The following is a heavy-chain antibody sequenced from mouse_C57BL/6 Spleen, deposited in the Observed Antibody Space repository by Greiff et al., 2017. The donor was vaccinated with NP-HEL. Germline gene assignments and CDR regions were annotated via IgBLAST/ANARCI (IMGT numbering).Heavy chain of an antibody. Sequence: QVQLKESGAELVRPGTSVKVSCKASGYAFTNYLIEWVKQRPGQGLEWIGVINPGSGGTNYNEKFKGKATLTADKSSSTAYMQLSSLTSEDSAVYFCARSADGYYWFAYWGQGTLVTVSA. D-gene: IGHD2-3*01. J-gene: IGHJ3*01. CDR1: GYAFTNYL. V-gene: IGHV1-54*01. CDR2: INPGSGGT. CDR3: ARSADGYYWFAY.